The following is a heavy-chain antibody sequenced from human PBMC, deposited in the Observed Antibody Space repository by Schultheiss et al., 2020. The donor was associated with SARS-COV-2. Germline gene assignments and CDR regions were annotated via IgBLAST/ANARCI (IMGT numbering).Heavy chain of an antibody. V-gene: IGHV3-9*01. J-gene: IGHJ4*02. D-gene: IGHD2-2*01. Sequence: GGSLRLSCAASGFTFSSYGMHWVRQAPGKGLEWVSGISWNSGSIGYADSVKGRFTISRDNAKNSLHLHMNSLRAEDTAVYYCAKDAPHCSSTSCFRYWGQGTLVTVSS. CDR1: GFTFSSYG. CDR3: AKDAPHCSSTSCFRY. CDR2: ISWNSGSI.